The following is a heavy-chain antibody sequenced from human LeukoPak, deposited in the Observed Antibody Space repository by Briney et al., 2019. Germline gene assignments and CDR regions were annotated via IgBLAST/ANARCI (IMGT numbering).Heavy chain of an antibody. V-gene: IGHV4-39*07. D-gene: IGHD3-16*02. CDR1: GGSISGETYY. J-gene: IGHJ3*02. Sequence: SSETLSLTCAVSGGSISGETYYWGWIRQPPGKGLEWIGIINYSGSTYYNPSLESRVTISVDTSKDQFSLKLTSVTAADTAVYYCARVSRGRYLFDIWGQGTMVTVSS. CDR3: ARVSRGRYLFDI. CDR2: INYSGST.